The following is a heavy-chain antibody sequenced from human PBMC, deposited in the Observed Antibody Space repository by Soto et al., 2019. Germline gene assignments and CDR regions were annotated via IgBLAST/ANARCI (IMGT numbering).Heavy chain of an antibody. J-gene: IGHJ4*02. CDR2: IYYSGST. CDR1: GGSINSYY. CDR3: ARAGTAMVESDY. D-gene: IGHD5-18*01. Sequence: SETLSLTCTVSGGSINSYYWSWIRQPPGKGLEWIGYIYYSGSTNYNPSLKSRVTISVDRSKNQFSLKLNSVTTADTAVYYCARAGTAMVESDYWGQGTLVTVSS. V-gene: IGHV4-59*01.